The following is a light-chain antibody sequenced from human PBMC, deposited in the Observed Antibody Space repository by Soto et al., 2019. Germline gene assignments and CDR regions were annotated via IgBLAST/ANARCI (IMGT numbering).Light chain of an antibody. V-gene: IGKV1-39*01. CDR2: AAS. CDR1: QSISVH. J-gene: IGKJ2*01. Sequence: DIQMTQSPSSLSASVGDTVTITCRASQSISVHLNWYQQKGGKVPKLLIYAASNLYSGVPSRFSGSGSETDFALTISSLQPEDFATYDCQQSYITPYTFGQGTMLEIK. CDR3: QQSYITPYT.